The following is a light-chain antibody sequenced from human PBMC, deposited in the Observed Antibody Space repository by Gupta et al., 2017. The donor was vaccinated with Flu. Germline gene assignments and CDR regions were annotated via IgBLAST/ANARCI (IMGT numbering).Light chain of an antibody. CDR1: QSVNSY. CDR3: QQRSNWPT. J-gene: IGKJ1*01. V-gene: IGKV3-11*01. CDR2: DAS. Sequence: EIVLTQSPATLSLSPGERATLSCRASQSVNSYLAWYQQKPGQAPRLLIYDASNRATGIPARFRGSGSGTDFTLTISSLEPEDFAVYYCQQRSNWPTFGHGTKVEI.